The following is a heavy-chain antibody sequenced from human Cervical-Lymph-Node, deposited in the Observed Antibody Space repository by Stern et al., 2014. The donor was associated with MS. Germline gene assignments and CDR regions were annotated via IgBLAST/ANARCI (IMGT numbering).Heavy chain of an antibody. CDR3: ARGVPVQLEVWYYYYGMDV. Sequence: QVQLVQSGAEVKKPGASVKVSCKASGYTFTSYGISWVRQAPGQGLEWMGWISAYNGNTNYAQKLQGSVTMTTDTSTSTAYMELRSLRSDDTAVYYCARGVPVQLEVWYYYYGMDVWGQGTTVTVSS. D-gene: IGHD1-1*01. V-gene: IGHV1-18*01. J-gene: IGHJ6*02. CDR2: ISAYNGNT. CDR1: GYTFTSYG.